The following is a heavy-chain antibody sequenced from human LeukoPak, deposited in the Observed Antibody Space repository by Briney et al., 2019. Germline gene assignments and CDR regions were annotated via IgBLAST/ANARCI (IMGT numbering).Heavy chain of an antibody. D-gene: IGHD3-22*01. J-gene: IGHJ5*02. CDR3: ARLIYDSSGYYNWFDP. CDR1: GYSFTSYW. CDR2: IYPGDSDT. Sequence: GEPLKVSCKGSGYSFTSYWIGWVRQMPGKGLEWMGIIYPGDSDTRYSPSFQGQVTISADKSISTAYLQWSSLKASDTAMYYCARLIYDSSGYYNWFDPWGQGTLVTVSS. V-gene: IGHV5-51*01.